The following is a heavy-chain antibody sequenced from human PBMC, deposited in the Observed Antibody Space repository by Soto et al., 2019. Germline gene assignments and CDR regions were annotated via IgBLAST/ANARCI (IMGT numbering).Heavy chain of an antibody. CDR1: GGSFSGYY. D-gene: IGHD2-15*01. CDR3: ARVYCSGGSCYHLDY. CDR2: INHSGST. Sequence: SETLSLTCAVYGGSFSGYYWTWIRQPPGTGLEWIGEINHSGSTKYNPSLKSRVTISVDTSKNTLYLQMNSLRAEDTAVYYCARVYCSGGSCYHLDYWGQGTLVTVSS. V-gene: IGHV4-34*01. J-gene: IGHJ4*02.